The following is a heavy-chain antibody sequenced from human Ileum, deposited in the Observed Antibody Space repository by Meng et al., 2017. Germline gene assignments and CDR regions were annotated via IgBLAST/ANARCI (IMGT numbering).Heavy chain of an antibody. CDR3: ARRIAASGTGGNFDY. CDR2: IKQDGSEK. Sequence: GESLKISCAASGFTFSSYWMSWVRQAPGKGLEWVANIKQDGSEKYYVDSVKGRFTISRDNAKNSLYLQMNSLRAEDTAVYYCARRIAASGTGGNFDYWGQGTLVTVSS. CDR1: GFTFSSYW. D-gene: IGHD6-13*01. V-gene: IGHV3-7*01. J-gene: IGHJ4*02.